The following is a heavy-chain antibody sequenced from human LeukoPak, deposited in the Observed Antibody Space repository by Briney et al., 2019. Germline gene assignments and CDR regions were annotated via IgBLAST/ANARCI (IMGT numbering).Heavy chain of an antibody. CDR3: ASTITGTTYDAFDI. Sequence: ASVKVSCKASGYSFTSYYMHWVRQAPGQGREWMGIINPSGGTTSYAQKFQGRVTVTRDTSTGTVYMELSSLRSEDTAVYYCASTITGTTYDAFDIWGQGTMVTVSS. J-gene: IGHJ3*02. CDR2: INPSGGTT. V-gene: IGHV1-46*01. D-gene: IGHD1-7*01. CDR1: GYSFTSYY.